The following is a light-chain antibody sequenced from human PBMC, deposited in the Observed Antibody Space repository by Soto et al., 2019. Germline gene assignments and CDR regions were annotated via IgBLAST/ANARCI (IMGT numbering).Light chain of an antibody. CDR3: HQYDNWPPYT. CDR1: QSVSSK. CDR2: GVS. Sequence: EIVMTQSPATLSVSPGERATLSCRASQSVSSKLAWFQQKPGQAPSLLIYGVSTRATGVPVRFSGSGSGTEFTLTINSLQSEDFAVYYCHQYDNWPPYTFGQGTKVDIK. J-gene: IGKJ1*01. V-gene: IGKV3-15*01.